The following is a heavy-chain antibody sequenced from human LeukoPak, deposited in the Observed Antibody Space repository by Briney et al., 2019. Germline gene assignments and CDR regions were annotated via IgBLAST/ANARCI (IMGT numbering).Heavy chain of an antibody. J-gene: IGHJ4*02. D-gene: IGHD3-9*01. CDR2: INHSGST. Sequence: SETLSLTCAVYGGSFSGYYWSWIRQPPGKGLEWIGEINHSGSTNYNPSLKSRVTISVDTSKNQFSLKLSSVTAADTAVYYCARQDYDILTGYLYWGQGTLVTVSS. CDR3: ARQDYDILTGYLY. V-gene: IGHV4-34*01. CDR1: GGSFSGYY.